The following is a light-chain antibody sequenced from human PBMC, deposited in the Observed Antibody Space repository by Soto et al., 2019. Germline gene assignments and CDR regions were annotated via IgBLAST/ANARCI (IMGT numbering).Light chain of an antibody. Sequence: DIQMTQSPSSLSASVGDRVIITCRASQSISSYLNWYQQKPGKAPKLLIYAASSLQSGVPARFSGSGSGTXXXXXIXSLQPEDFASFYCQQSYSTPPTFGQGTRVEIK. CDR3: QQSYSTPPT. CDR2: AAS. CDR1: QSISSY. J-gene: IGKJ1*01. V-gene: IGKV1-39*01.